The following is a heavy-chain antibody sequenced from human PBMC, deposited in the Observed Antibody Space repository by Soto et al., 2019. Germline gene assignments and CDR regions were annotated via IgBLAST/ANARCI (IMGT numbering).Heavy chain of an antibody. CDR3: ARASGYVSGWYHDY. J-gene: IGHJ4*02. Sequence: GASVKVSCKASGYTFTGYYMHWVRQAPGQGLEWMGGLIPILGTTHYAQEFQGRVTITADESTNTAYMELSSLRSDDTAVYYCARASGYVSGWYHDYWGQGTRVTVSS. CDR1: GYTFTGYY. D-gene: IGHD6-19*01. V-gene: IGHV1-69*13. CDR2: LIPILGTT.